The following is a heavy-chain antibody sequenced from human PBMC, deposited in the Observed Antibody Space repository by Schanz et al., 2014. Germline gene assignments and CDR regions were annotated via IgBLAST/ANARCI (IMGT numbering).Heavy chain of an antibody. CDR2: ISNDGSIK. V-gene: IGHV3-30-3*01. CDR1: GFTFSSYA. Sequence: VQLLDSGGGLVQPGGSLRLSCAASGFTFSSYAMHWVRQAPGKGLEWVALISNDGSIKYYADSVEGRFTISRDNSRNPLYLQMNSLRTEDTAVYYCASPSGYSDYGTYFDFWGQGTLVTVSS. D-gene: IGHD5-12*01. J-gene: IGHJ4*02. CDR3: ASPSGYSDYGTYFDF.